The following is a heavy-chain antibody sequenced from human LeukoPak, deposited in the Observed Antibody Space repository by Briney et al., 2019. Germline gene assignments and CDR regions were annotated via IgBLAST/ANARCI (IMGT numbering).Heavy chain of an antibody. CDR2: ISAYNGNT. D-gene: IGHD6-13*01. V-gene: IGHV1-18*01. Sequence: ASVKVSCKASGYTFTSYGISWVRQAPGQGLEWMGWISAYNGNTNYAQKLQGRVTMTTDTSTSTAYMELRSLRSDDTAVYYCARDLSGRKAAARRFDPWGQGTLVTASS. CDR1: GYTFTSYG. CDR3: ARDLSGRKAAARRFDP. J-gene: IGHJ5*02.